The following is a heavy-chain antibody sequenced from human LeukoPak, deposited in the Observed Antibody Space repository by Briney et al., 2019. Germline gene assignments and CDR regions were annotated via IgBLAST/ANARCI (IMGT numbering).Heavy chain of an antibody. Sequence: GGSLRFSCAASGFTFSSYGMHWVRQAPGKGLEWVAFIRYDGSNKYYADSVKGRFTISRDNSKNTLYLQMNSLRAEDTAVYYCATLEGIAVAGTGWFDPWGQGTLVTVSS. CDR1: GFTFSSYG. CDR2: IRYDGSNK. J-gene: IGHJ5*02. CDR3: ATLEGIAVAGTGWFDP. D-gene: IGHD6-19*01. V-gene: IGHV3-30*02.